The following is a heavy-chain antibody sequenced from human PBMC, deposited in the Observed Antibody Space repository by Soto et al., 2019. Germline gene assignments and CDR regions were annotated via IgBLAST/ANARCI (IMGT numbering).Heavy chain of an antibody. CDR2: INAGNGNT. CDR1: GYTFTSYA. D-gene: IGHD2-15*01. J-gene: IGHJ4*02. Sequence: QVQLVQSGAEVKKPGASVKVSCKASGYTFTSYAMHWVRQAPGQRLEWMGWINAGNGNTKYLQKFQGRVTITRDTSASTAYMELSSLRSEDTAVYYCARDSTGYCSGGSCYSALFDYWGQGTLVTVSS. V-gene: IGHV1-3*01. CDR3: ARDSTGYCSGGSCYSALFDY.